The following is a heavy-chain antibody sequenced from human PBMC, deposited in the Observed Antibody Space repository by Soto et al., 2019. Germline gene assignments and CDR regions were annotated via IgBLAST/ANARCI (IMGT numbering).Heavy chain of an antibody. CDR2: INPSGRTT. CDR3: ARGGSSRWGYCIDC. V-gene: IGHV1-46*01. J-gene: IGHJ4*02. D-gene: IGHD6-13*01. Sequence: QVQLVQSGAEVKQPGASVKVSCKASGYTFSSYYIHWVRQAPAQGPEWMGIINPSGRTTSNEQKFRGRDTMTRDTSTSTVYMEVSSLRSEDTAVYYCARGGSSRWGYCIDCWGQGTLVTVSS. CDR1: GYTFSSYY.